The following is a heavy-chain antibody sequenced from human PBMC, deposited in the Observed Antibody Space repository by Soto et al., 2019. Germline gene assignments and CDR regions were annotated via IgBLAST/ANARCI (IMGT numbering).Heavy chain of an antibody. CDR2: MKPSTGDS. J-gene: IGHJ5*02. CDR3: ARGGPAAGFDL. D-gene: IGHD6-13*01. CDR1: GYTFITND. V-gene: IGHV1-8*01. Sequence: ASVKVSCKASGYTFITNDIHWVRQASGQGLEWMGWMKPSTGDSGSDPDFQGRITMTRDTATSTAYMELSSLKFEDTAVYYCARGGPAAGFDLWGQGSLVTVPS.